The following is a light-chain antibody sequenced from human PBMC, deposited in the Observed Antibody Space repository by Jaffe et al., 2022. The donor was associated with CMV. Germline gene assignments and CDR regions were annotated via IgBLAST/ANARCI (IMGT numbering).Light chain of an antibody. CDR3: QQYYSTPRI. J-gene: IGKJ2*02. Sequence: DIVMTQSPDSLAVSLGERATINCKSSQSVLYSSNNKNYLAWYQQKPGQPPKLLIYWASTRESGVPDRFSGRGSGTDFTLTISSLQAEDVAVYYCQQYYSTPRIFGQGTKLEIK. V-gene: IGKV4-1*01. CDR2: WAS. CDR1: QSVLYSSNNKNY.